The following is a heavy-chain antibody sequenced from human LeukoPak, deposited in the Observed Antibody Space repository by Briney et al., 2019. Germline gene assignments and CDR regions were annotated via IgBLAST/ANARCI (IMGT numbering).Heavy chain of an antibody. D-gene: IGHD5-24*01. CDR2: IYHSGST. CDR1: GGSISSGGYS. V-gene: IGHV4-30-2*01. J-gene: IGHJ4*02. CDR3: AREERGTDGYKIPSGYDY. Sequence: PSETLSLTCAVSGGSISSGGYSWSWIRQPPGKGLEWIGYIYHSGSTYYNPSLKSRVTISVDTSKNQFSLKLSSVTAADTAVYYCAREERGTDGYKIPSGYDYWGQGTLVTVSS.